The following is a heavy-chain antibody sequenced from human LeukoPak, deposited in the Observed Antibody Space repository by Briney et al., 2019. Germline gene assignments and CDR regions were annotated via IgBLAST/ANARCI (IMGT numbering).Heavy chain of an antibody. J-gene: IGHJ4*02. D-gene: IGHD6-13*01. CDR3: ARQPSRRWYFDY. CDR1: NGSIITSSYY. V-gene: IGHV4-39*01. CDR2: IYYRGRT. Sequence: PSETLSLTCTVSNGSIITSSYYWAWIRQPPGKGLEWIGSIYYRGRTYYNPSLKIRVTISADTSKNQFSLNLSSVTASDTAVYYCARQPSRRWYFDYWGQGTLVTVSS.